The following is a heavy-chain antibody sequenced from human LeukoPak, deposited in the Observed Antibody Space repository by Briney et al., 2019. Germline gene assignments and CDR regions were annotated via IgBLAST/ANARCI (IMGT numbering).Heavy chain of an antibody. CDR3: ARLIAVAPHYYFDY. J-gene: IGHJ4*02. CDR2: ISPTGST. Sequence: SETLSLTCTVSGGSISSDRHYWSWIRQPAGKGPEWIGRISPTGSTNYNPSLKSRVTMSVDTSKNQFSLKPSSVTAADTAVYYCARLIAVAPHYYFDYWGQGTLVTVSS. D-gene: IGHD6-19*01. V-gene: IGHV4-61*02. CDR1: GGSISSDRHY.